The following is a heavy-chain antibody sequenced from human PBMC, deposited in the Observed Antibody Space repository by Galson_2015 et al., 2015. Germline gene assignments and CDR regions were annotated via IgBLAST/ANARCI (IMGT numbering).Heavy chain of an antibody. CDR2: INTDGSST. D-gene: IGHD2-2*01. Sequence: SLRLSCAASGFTFSSYWMHWVRQAPGKGLVWVSRINTDGSSTNYADSVKGRFTISRDNAKNTLYLQMNSQRDEDTAVYYCARGGCSSTSCLDYWGQGTLVTVSS. V-gene: IGHV3-74*01. CDR3: ARGGCSSTSCLDY. J-gene: IGHJ4*02. CDR1: GFTFSSYW.